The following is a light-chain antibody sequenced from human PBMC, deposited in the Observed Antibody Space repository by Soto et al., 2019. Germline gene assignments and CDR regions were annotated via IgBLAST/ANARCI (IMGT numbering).Light chain of an antibody. Sequence: QSVLTQPPSVSAAPGETVTISCSGSSSNIEKNSVSWHQQLPGAAPKLLIYDTNRRPSGIPDRFSGSKSGTSAALDITGLQSGDEADYYCGTWDSSLTSVVFGAGTKLTVL. CDR3: GTWDSSLTSVV. CDR2: DTN. J-gene: IGLJ2*01. V-gene: IGLV1-51*01. CDR1: SSNIEKNS.